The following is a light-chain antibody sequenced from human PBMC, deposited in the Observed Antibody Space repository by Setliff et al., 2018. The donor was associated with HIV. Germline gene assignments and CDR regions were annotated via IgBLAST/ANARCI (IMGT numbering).Light chain of an antibody. CDR3: CSYAGSNNV. J-gene: IGLJ1*01. V-gene: IGLV2-23*02. Sequence: QSALTQPASVSGSPGQSITISCTGTSSDVGTYSLVSWYQQHPGKAPKLMIYEVSQRPSGVSNRFSGSKSGNTASLTISGLQAEDEADYYCCSYAGSNNVFGTGTRSPS. CDR1: SSDVGTYSL. CDR2: EVS.